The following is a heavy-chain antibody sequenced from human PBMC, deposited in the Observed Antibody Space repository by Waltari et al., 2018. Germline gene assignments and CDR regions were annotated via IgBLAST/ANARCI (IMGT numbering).Heavy chain of an antibody. V-gene: IGHV4-31*03. Sequence: QVQLQESGPGLVKPSQTLSLTCTVPGGSISTGGNYWRWIRQHPGKGLEWIGYIYYSGSTYYNPSLKSRVTISVDTSKNQFSLKLSSVTAADTAVYYCARAAPAHAFDIWGQGTMVTVSS. CDR3: ARAAPAHAFDI. J-gene: IGHJ3*02. D-gene: IGHD2-2*01. CDR1: GGSISTGGNY. CDR2: IYYSGST.